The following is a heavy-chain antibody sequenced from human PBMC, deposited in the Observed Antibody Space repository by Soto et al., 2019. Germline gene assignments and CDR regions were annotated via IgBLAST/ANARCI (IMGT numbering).Heavy chain of an antibody. J-gene: IGHJ5*02. V-gene: IGHV4-4*07. Sequence: VQLQESGPGLVKASETLSLTCSVSGGSVSGYYWSWIRQPAGKGLEWIGRVYHTGYTNYNPSLRGRVTMSLDTSKNQISLKLTSVTAADTAVYFCAKDPLEGGWAARPGSWFDPWGLGTLVTVSS. D-gene: IGHD6-6*01. CDR1: GGSVSGYY. CDR2: VYHTGYT. CDR3: AKDPLEGGWAARPGSWFDP.